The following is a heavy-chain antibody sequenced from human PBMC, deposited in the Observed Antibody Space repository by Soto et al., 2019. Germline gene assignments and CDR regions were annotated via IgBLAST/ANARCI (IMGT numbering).Heavy chain of an antibody. Sequence: QVQLQESGPGLVKPSETLSLTCTVSGGSIRSYYWTWIRQPPGKGLEWIGYIYYSGSTSYNPSLKGRVPISVDPSQNPFPPKLEPWTAPDTARVYRAGIPWAPPHRFHPRGQGTPVTGPS. D-gene: IGHD2-21*01. J-gene: IGHJ5*02. CDR3: AGIPWAPPHRFHP. CDR1: GGSIRSYY. CDR2: IYYSGST. V-gene: IGHV4-59*08.